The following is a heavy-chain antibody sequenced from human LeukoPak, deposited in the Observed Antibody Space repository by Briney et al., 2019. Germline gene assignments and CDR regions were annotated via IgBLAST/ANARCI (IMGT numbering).Heavy chain of an antibody. CDR1: GYTFTSYG. V-gene: IGHV1-18*01. D-gene: IGHD3-16*01. CDR2: ISAYNGNT. CDR3: ARDRDYVWGSSGGYY. Sequence: GASVKVSCKASGYTFTSYGISWGGKAPGQGLGWRGWISAYNGNTNHAHKLQGRVTMTTDTSTSTAYMELRSLRADDTAVYYCARDRDYVWGSSGGYYWGQGILVTVSS. J-gene: IGHJ4*02.